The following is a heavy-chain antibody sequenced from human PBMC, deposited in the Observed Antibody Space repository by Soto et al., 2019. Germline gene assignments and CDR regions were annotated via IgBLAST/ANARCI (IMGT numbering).Heavy chain of an antibody. CDR2: ISYDGSNK. CDR3: ARDLGGAIDY. CDR1: GFTFSSYA. D-gene: IGHD3-16*01. Sequence: QVQLVESGGGVVQPGRSLRLSCAASGFTFSSYAMHWVRQAPGKGLEWVAVISYDGSNKYYADSVKGRFTISRDNSKNTLYLQMNGLRAEDTAVYYCARDLGGAIDYWGQGTLVTVSS. V-gene: IGHV3-30-3*01. J-gene: IGHJ4*02.